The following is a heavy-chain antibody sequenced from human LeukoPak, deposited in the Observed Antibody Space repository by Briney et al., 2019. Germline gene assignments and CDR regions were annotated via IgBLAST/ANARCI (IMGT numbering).Heavy chain of an antibody. CDR2: ISSSGTTI. D-gene: IGHD1-26*01. Sequence: GGSLRLSCAASGFTFSSYAMSWVRQAPGKGLEWVSYISSSGTTIYYADSVKGRFTISRDNAKNSLYLQMDSLRAEDTAVYYCARRRDSGSLQHFDYWGQGTLVTVSS. V-gene: IGHV3-48*04. CDR3: ARRRDSGSLQHFDY. J-gene: IGHJ4*02. CDR1: GFTFSSYA.